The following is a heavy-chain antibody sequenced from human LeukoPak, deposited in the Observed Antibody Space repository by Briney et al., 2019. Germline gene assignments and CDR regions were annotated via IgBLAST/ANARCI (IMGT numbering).Heavy chain of an antibody. CDR2: IYTSGST. Sequence: SETLSLTCTASGGSISNYYWSWIRQPPGKGLEWIGYIYTSGSTNYNPSLKSRVTISVDTSKNQFSLKLSSVTAADTAVYYCARLKWGAAAGMFDYWGQGTLVTVSS. CDR1: GGSISNYY. J-gene: IGHJ4*02. CDR3: ARLKWGAAAGMFDY. V-gene: IGHV4-4*09. D-gene: IGHD6-13*01.